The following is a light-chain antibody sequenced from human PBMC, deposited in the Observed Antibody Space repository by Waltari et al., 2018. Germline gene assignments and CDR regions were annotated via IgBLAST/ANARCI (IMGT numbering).Light chain of an antibody. V-gene: IGLV3-19*01. Sequence: SSALTQDPAVSVALGQTVMITCQGDSLSRYYASWYQQRPGQAPILVLDGQANRPSCFPDRFSVSTAGNTASLTITVAQAEDEADYYCLSRDTSSTRLFGGGTRLTV. J-gene: IGLJ2*01. CDR3: LSRDTSSTRL. CDR1: SLSRYY. CDR2: GQA.